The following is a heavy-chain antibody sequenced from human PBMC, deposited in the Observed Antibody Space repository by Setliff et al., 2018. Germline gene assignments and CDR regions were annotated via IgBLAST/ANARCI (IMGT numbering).Heavy chain of an antibody. CDR1: GYTFTSYD. D-gene: IGHD2-2*01. V-gene: IGHV1-18*01. CDR3: ARDPSLYCSSTSCSPHWFDP. Sequence: GASVKVSCKASGYTFTSYDINWVRQATGQGLEWMGWISAYNGNTNYAQKLQGRVTMTTDTSTSTAYMELRSLRSDDTAVYYCARDPSLYCSSTSCSPHWFDPWGQGTLVTVSS. CDR2: ISAYNGNT. J-gene: IGHJ5*02.